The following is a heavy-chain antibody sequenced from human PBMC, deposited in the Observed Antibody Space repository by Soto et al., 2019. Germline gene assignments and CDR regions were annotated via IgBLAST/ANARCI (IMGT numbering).Heavy chain of an antibody. CDR1: GYSFTTYW. CDR2: IYPGDSDT. J-gene: IGHJ3*02. CDR3: ARPSLTYYYDSSGYSAFDI. Sequence: GESLQISCTGSGYSFTTYWIGWVRQMPGKGLEWMGIIYPGDSDTRYSPSFQGQVTISADKSISTAYLQWSSLKASDTAMYYCARPSLTYYYDSSGYSAFDIWGQGTMVTVSS. D-gene: IGHD3-22*01. V-gene: IGHV5-51*01.